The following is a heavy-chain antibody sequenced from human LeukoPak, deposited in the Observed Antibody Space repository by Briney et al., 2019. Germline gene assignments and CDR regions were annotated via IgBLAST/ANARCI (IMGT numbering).Heavy chain of an antibody. Sequence: PSETLSLTCAVYGGSFSGYYWSWIRQSPGNGLEWIGYTYYGGSTIYNPSLKSRVTISLDTSKNHFSVQLCSVTAADTAVYYCARERGAYFDYWGQGTLVAVSS. J-gene: IGHJ4*02. CDR3: ARERGAYFDY. CDR2: TYYGGST. CDR1: GGSFSGYY. D-gene: IGHD1-26*01. V-gene: IGHV4-59*01.